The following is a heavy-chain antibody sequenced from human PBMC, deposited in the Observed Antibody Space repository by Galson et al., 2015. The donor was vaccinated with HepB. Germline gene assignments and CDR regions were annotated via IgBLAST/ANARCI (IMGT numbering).Heavy chain of an antibody. CDR1: GFSLTTNGVG. CDR2: IYWNDDK. CDR3: AHTSHDLWSGYYYFDY. Sequence: PALVKPTQTLTLTCTFSGFSLTTNGVGVGWLRQPPGKALECLALIYWNDDKRNSPSLRNRLTITKDTSKNQVVLTMTDMDPVDTATYYCAHTSHDLWSGYYYFDYWGQGTLVTVSS. J-gene: IGHJ4*02. V-gene: IGHV2-5*01. D-gene: IGHD3-3*01.